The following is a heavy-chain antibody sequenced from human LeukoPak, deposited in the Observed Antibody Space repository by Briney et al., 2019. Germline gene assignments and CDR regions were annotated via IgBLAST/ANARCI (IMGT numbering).Heavy chain of an antibody. CDR3: ARVSYCGGDCGS. Sequence: SGTPSLTCAVYGGSFSDYYWSWIRQPPGKGLEWIGEINHSGSTNYNPSLKSRVTISVDTSKNQFSLKLSSVTAADTAVYYCARVSYCGGDCGSWGRGTLVIVSS. CDR1: GGSFSDYY. CDR2: INHSGST. D-gene: IGHD2-21*02. J-gene: IGHJ1*01. V-gene: IGHV4-34*01.